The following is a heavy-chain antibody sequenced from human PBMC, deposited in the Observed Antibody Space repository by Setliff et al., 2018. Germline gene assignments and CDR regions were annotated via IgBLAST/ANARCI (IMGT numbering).Heavy chain of an antibody. J-gene: IGHJ6*03. CDR2: INPRTGVT. CDR3: ARGTDYHGSGSYWAKDV. V-gene: IGHV1-2*02. D-gene: IGHD3-10*01. Sequence: GASVKVSCKASGNTFTGYYIHWVRQAPGQGLEWMGWINPRTGVTNYARNFQGRVTMTRDTSITTVYMDLSRLKSDDTAVYYCARGTDYHGSGSYWAKDVWGKGTTVTVS. CDR1: GNTFTGYY.